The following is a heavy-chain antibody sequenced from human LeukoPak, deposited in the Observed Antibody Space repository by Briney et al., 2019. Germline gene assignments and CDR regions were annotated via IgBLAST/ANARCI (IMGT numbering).Heavy chain of an antibody. CDR3: ARVAEAAAFDY. Sequence: GGSLRLSCAASGFTFSSYWMSWVRQAPGKGLEWVSSISSSSRYIYYADSMKGRFTISRDNAKNSLFLQMNSLRAEDTAVYYCARVAEAAAFDYWGQGTLATVSS. CDR2: ISSSSRYI. J-gene: IGHJ4*02. V-gene: IGHV3-21*01. D-gene: IGHD6-13*01. CDR1: GFTFSSYW.